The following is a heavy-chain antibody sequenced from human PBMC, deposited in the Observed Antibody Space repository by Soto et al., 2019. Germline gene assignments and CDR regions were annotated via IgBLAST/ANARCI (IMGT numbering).Heavy chain of an antibody. CDR1: GGSISTSNW. CDR2: VYRTGST. CDR3: ARAAIKDHQVAGQPPTSQTLDY. Sequence: SETLSLTCAVSGGSISTSNWWSWVRQPPGKGLEWIGEVYRTGSTNYNPSLESRVTVSIDKSKNQFSLKLTSVTAADTAVYYCARAAIKDHQVAGQPPTSQTLDYCGLGTLVTVS. D-gene: IGHD1-26*01. V-gene: IGHV4-4*02. J-gene: IGHJ4*02.